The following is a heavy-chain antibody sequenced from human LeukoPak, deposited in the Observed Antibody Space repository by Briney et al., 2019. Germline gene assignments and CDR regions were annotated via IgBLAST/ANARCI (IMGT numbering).Heavy chain of an antibody. V-gene: IGHV3-30-3*01. CDR1: GFTFSSYA. CDR3: ARDHHSYGYGYYYGMDV. Sequence: PGGSLRLSCAASGFTFSSYAMHWVRQAPGKGLEWVAVISYDGSNKYYADSVKGRFTISRDNAKNSLYLQMNSLRAEDTAVYYCARDHHSYGYGYYYGMDVWGQGTTVTVSS. D-gene: IGHD5-18*01. CDR2: ISYDGSNK. J-gene: IGHJ6*02.